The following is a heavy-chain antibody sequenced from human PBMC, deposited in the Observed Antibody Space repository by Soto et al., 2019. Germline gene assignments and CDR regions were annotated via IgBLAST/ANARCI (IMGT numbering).Heavy chain of an antibody. CDR1: GYSFTNYW. Sequence: PGESLKISCKGSGYSFTNYWINWARQMPGKGLEWIGRIDPSDSHTNYSPSFQGHVSISADKSSSTAYLQWSSLQASDTGMYYCARRPTYYGSGSNYYYGTDVWGQGTTVTVSS. J-gene: IGHJ6*02. D-gene: IGHD3-10*01. V-gene: IGHV5-10-1*01. CDR2: IDPSDSHT. CDR3: ARRPTYYGSGSNYYYGTDV.